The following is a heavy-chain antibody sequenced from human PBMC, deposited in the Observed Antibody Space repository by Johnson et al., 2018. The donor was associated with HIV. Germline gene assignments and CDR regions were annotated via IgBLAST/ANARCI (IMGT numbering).Heavy chain of an antibody. J-gene: IGHJ3*02. CDR2: IRYDGSNK. D-gene: IGHD2-15*01. CDR1: GFTFSSYG. V-gene: IGHV3-30*02. CDR3: ASYCSGGSCYRRSPSDAFDI. Sequence: QVQLVESGGGVLQPGGSLRLSCAASGFTFSSYGMHWVRQAPGKGLEWVAFIRYDGSNKYYADSVKGRFTISRDNSKNTLYLQMNSLRAEDTAVYYCASYCSGGSCYRRSPSDAFDIWGQGTMVTVSS.